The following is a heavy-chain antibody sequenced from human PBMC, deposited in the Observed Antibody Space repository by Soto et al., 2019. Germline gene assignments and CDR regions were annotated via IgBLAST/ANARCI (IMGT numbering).Heavy chain of an antibody. J-gene: IGHJ4*02. D-gene: IGHD3-3*01. V-gene: IGHV3-74*01. CDR3: ARDSSPYYDFWSGFYTYFDY. CDR2: INSDGSST. CDR1: GFTFSIHW. Sequence: PGGSLRLSCAVSGFTFSIHWMHWVRQAPGKGLVWVSRINSDGSSTNYADSVKGRFTISRDNAKKTLYLQMNSLRVDDTAVYYCARDSSPYYDFWSGFYTYFDYWGQGA.